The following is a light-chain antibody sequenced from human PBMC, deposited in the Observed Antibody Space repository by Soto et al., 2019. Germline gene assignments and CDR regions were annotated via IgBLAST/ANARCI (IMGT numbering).Light chain of an antibody. CDR2: GAS. CDR3: QHYGSSTRT. CDR1: QSVSSSY. Sequence: EIVLTQSPGTLSLSPGERATLSCRASQSVSSSYLAWYQQQPGQAPRLLIYGASSRATGIPDRCSGSGSGKDFTLTISRLEPEDVTVYYCQHYGSSTRTFGGGTKVEIK. J-gene: IGKJ4*01. V-gene: IGKV3-20*01.